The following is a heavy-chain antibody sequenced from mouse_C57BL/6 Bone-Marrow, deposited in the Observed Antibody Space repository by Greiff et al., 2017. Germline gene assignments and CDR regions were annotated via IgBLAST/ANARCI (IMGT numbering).Heavy chain of an antibody. J-gene: IGHJ1*03. CDR3: AREYVSSYGNFDV. Sequence: QVQLKQSGPELVKPGASVKLSCKASGYTFTSYDINWVKQRPGQGLEWIGWIYPRDGSTKYNEKFKGKATWTVDTSSSTAYMERHSRTSEDSAVYICAREYVSSYGNFDVWGTGTTVTVSS. CDR2: IYPRDGST. V-gene: IGHV1-85*01. CDR1: GYTFTSYD. D-gene: IGHD1-1*01.